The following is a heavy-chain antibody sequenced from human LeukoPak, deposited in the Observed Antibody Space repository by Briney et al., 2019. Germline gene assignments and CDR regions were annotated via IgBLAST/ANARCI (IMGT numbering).Heavy chain of an antibody. CDR2: IYYSGST. D-gene: IGHD3-3*01. CDR1: GGSISSGGYY. V-gene: IGHV4-31*03. Sequence: PSQTLSLTCTVSGGSISSGGYYWSWIRQHPGKGLEWIGYIYYSGSTYYNPSLKSRVTISVDTSKNQFSLKLSSVTAADTAVYYCVRAQGYDFWSGYSFFDYWGQGTLVTVSS. J-gene: IGHJ4*02. CDR3: VRAQGYDFWSGYSFFDY.